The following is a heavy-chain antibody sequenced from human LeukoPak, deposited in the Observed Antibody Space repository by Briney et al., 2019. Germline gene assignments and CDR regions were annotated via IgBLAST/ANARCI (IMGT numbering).Heavy chain of an antibody. D-gene: IGHD2-15*01. CDR3: ARLLGYCSGGSCYANWFDP. V-gene: IGHV4-39*01. CDR1: GSSISSSSYY. CDR2: IYYSGST. J-gene: IGHJ5*02. Sequence: PSETLSLTCTVSGSSISSSSYYWGWIRQPPGKGLEWIGSIYYSGSTYYNPSLKSRVTISVDTSKNQFSLKLTSVTAADTAVYYFARLLGYCSGGSCYANWFDPWGQGTLVTVSS.